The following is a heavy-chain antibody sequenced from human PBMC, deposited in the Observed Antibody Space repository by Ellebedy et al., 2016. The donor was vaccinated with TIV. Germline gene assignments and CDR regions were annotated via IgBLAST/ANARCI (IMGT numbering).Heavy chain of an antibody. CDR2: ISNDGSNK. J-gene: IGHJ4*02. D-gene: IGHD1-1*01. V-gene: IGHV3-30*18. CDR3: AKGTENHYFDY. Sequence: GESLKISCAASGLTFSSHAMSWVRQAPGKGLEWVAIISNDGSNKFYGDSVKGRFTISRDNSKNTLYLQMNSLRAEDTAVYYCAKGTENHYFDYWGQGTLVAVSS. CDR1: GLTFSSHA.